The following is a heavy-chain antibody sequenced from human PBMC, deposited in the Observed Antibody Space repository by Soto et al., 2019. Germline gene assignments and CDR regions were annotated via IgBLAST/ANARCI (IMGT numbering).Heavy chain of an antibody. Sequence: SETLSLTCAVYGESFSDYYWSWIRQPPGKGLERIGEINHSGSTNYNPSLKSRVTISVDASKSQFSLRLNSVTAADTAVYYCARGKGRRQIALYQYYGMDVWGQGIKVTVSS. V-gene: IGHV4-34*01. CDR2: INHSGST. J-gene: IGHJ6*02. CDR3: ARGKGRRQIALYQYYGMDV. CDR1: GESFSDYY.